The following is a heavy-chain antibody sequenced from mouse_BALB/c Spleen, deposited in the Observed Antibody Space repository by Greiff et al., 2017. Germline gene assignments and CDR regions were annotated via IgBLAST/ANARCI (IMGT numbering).Heavy chain of an antibody. J-gene: IGHJ3*01. CDR2: ISSGSSTI. CDR1: GFTFSSFG. Sequence: DVHLVESGGGLVQPGGSRKLSCAASGFTFSSFGMHWVRQAPEKGLEWVAYISSGSSTIYYADTVKGRFTISRDNPKNTLFLQMTSLRSEDTAMYYCATRSPVFAYWGQGTLVTVSA. V-gene: IGHV5-17*02. CDR3: ATRSPVFAY.